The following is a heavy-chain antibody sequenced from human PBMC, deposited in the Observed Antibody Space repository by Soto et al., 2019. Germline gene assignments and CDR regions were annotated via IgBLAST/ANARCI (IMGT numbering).Heavy chain of an antibody. V-gene: IGHV3-33*01. D-gene: IGHD5-12*01. J-gene: IGHJ6*02. CDR1: GFTFSTYG. CDR3: ARGGYAYYCGMDV. Sequence: GGSLRLSCAASGFTFSTYGMHWVRQAPGKGLEWVAVIWSDGGNKYYADSVKGRFTISRDNSKNTLSLQMNSLRAEDTAVYYCARGGYAYYCGMDVWGQGTTVTVSS. CDR2: IWSDGGNK.